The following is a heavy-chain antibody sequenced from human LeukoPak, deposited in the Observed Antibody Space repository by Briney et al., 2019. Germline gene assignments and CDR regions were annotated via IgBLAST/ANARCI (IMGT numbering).Heavy chain of an antibody. Sequence: GASVKVSCKASGYTFTGYYMHWVRQAPGQGLEWMGWINPNSGGTNYAQKFQGRVTMTRDTSISTAYMELSRLRSDDTAVYYCARGHLEYYDIFTGFDYWGEGTLVTVSS. V-gene: IGHV1-2*02. J-gene: IGHJ4*02. D-gene: IGHD3-9*01. CDR1: GYTFTGYY. CDR2: INPNSGGT. CDR3: ARGHLEYYDIFTGFDY.